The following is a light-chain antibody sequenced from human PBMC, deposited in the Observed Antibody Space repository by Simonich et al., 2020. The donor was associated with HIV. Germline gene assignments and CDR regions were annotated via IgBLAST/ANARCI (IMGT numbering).Light chain of an antibody. V-gene: IGKV1-39*01. Sequence: DIQMTQSPSSLSASVGDRVTITCRASQSISSYFKWYQQKPGKAPKLRIYAESSLQSGVPSRFSGSGSGTDFTLTISSLQPEDFATYYCQKSYSNPTFGGGTKVEIK. CDR3: QKSYSNPT. J-gene: IGKJ4*01. CDR2: AES. CDR1: QSISSY.